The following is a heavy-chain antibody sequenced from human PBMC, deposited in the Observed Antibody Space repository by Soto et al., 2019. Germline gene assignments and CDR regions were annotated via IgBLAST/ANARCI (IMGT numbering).Heavy chain of an antibody. V-gene: IGHV4-34*01. CDR2: INHSGSA. Sequence: SETLSLTCDVNGGSFSGYIWTWIRQTPGKGLQWIGQINHSGSADYNPSLKDRVTNSTISNNQFSLNLSSVTAADTAVYYCAGSTAGGNGSGSPSPYYYYYYGMDVWGQGTTVT. CDR1: GGSFSGYI. D-gene: IGHD3-10*01. J-gene: IGHJ6*02. CDR3: AGSTAGGNGSGSPSPYYYYYYGMDV.